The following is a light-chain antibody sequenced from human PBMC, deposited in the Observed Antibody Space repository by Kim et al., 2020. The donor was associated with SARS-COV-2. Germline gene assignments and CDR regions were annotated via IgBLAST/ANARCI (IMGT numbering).Light chain of an antibody. Sequence: PASISCRSSYSLVNTDGNTYLNWFHQRPGQSPRRLIYQVSNRASGVPDRFSGSGSGTNFTLKISRVEAEDVGVYYCMQGTHWPFTFGPGTKVDIK. CDR1: YSLVNTDGNTY. V-gene: IGKV2-30*01. CDR2: QVS. J-gene: IGKJ3*01. CDR3: MQGTHWPFT.